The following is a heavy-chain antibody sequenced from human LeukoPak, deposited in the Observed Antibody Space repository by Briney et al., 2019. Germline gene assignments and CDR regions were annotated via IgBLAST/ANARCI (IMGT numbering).Heavy chain of an antibody. CDR1: GYTFTGYY. V-gene: IGHV1-2*02. D-gene: IGHD3-10*01. CDR2: INPNSGGT. Sequence: GASVKVSCKASGYTFTGYYMHWVRQAPGQGLEWMGWINPNSGGTNYAQKFQGRVTLTTDTSTSTAYMELRSLRSDDTAVYYCARSTHRSGDCFDPWGQGTLVTVSS. CDR3: ARSTHRSGDCFDP. J-gene: IGHJ5*02.